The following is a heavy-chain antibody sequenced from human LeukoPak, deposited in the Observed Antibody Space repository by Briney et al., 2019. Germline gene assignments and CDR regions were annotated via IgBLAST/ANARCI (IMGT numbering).Heavy chain of an antibody. Sequence: GGSLRLSCAASGFTFSSYSMNWVRQAPGKGLEWVSSISSSSSYIYYADSVKGRFTISRDNSKNTLYLQMNSLRAEDTAVYYCAKARTFGGVIVIPDYWGQGTLVTVSS. CDR1: GFTFSSYS. J-gene: IGHJ4*02. CDR2: ISSSSSYI. D-gene: IGHD3-16*02. CDR3: AKARTFGGVIVIPDY. V-gene: IGHV3-21*04.